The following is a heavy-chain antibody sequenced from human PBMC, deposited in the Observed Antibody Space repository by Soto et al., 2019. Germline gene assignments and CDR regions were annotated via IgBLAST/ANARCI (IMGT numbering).Heavy chain of an antibody. J-gene: IGHJ5*02. CDR3: ASSVAGLYNWFDP. CDR2: IIPIFGTA. V-gene: IGHV1-69*06. Sequence: ASVKVSCKASGGTFSSYAISWVRQAPGQGLEWMGGIIPIFGTANYAQKFQGRVTITADKSTSTAYMELSSLRSEDTAVYYCASSVAGLYNWFDPGAREPWSPSPQ. CDR1: GGTFSSYA. D-gene: IGHD6-19*01.